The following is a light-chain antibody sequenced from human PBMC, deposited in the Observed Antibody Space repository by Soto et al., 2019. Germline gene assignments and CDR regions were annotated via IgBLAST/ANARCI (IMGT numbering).Light chain of an antibody. CDR3: QPYYSHPQA. V-gene: IGKV3D-15*01. Sequence: VRTQSPATMSGSEGERATVSCKASQSVSSNLAWYQQKPGQAPRLLIYGASTRATGIPTRFSASGSGTHSPLTICCLQSEAFATHYCQPYYSHPQAFGPGTKVDIK. CDR1: QSVSSN. J-gene: IGKJ1*01. CDR2: GAS.